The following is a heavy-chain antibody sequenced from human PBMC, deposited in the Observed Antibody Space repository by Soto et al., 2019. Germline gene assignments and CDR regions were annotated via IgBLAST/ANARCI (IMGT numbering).Heavy chain of an antibody. D-gene: IGHD6-19*01. V-gene: IGHV1-69*13. CDR3: ARDDEQWLANYYYGMDV. CDR2: IIPIFGTA. J-gene: IGHJ6*02. Sequence: ASVKVSCKASGGTFSSYAISWVRQAPGQGLEWMGGIIPIFGTANYAQKFQGRVTITADESTSTAYMELSSLRSEDTAVYYCARDDEQWLANYYYGMDVWGQGTTVTVSS. CDR1: GGTFSSYA.